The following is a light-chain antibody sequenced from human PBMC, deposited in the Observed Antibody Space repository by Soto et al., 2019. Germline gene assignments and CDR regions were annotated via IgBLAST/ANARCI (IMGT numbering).Light chain of an antibody. CDR1: QSVSRR. Sequence: DIQMTQSPSTLSASVGDRITITCRASQSVSRRLAWFQQKPGKAPKLLIYDASSLKSGVPSRFSGRGSGTEFTLTISSLQPDDCATYYCHTYNSYSLHTFGQGTKLEIK. CDR2: DAS. CDR3: HTYNSYSLHT. V-gene: IGKV1-5*01. J-gene: IGKJ2*01.